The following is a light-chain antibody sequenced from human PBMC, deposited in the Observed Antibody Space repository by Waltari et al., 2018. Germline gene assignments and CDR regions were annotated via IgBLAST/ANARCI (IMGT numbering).Light chain of an antibody. CDR2: AAS. CDR3: QQSYTTPRTYKNPRT. V-gene: IGKV1-39*01. J-gene: IGKJ1*01. Sequence: DIQLTQSPSSLSASVGDRVSITCRASESIGNRLNWYQQRPGKAPKLLIYAASTLQSGVPSRFTGSGSGTDFTLTIGSLQPEEFATYYCQQSYTTPRTYKNPRTFGQGTQVEIK. CDR1: ESIGNR.